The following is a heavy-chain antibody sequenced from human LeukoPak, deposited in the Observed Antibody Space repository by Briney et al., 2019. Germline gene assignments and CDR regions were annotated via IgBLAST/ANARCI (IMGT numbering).Heavy chain of an antibody. D-gene: IGHD2-2*01. J-gene: IGHJ4*02. Sequence: PGRSLRLSCAASGFTFSSYGMHWVRQAPGKGLEWVAVISYDGSNKYYADSVKGRFTISRDNSKNTLYLQMNSLRAEDTAVYYCARDSAFPDCSSTSCFVDYWAREPWSPSPQ. CDR3: ARDSAFPDCSSTSCFVDY. CDR1: GFTFSSYG. V-gene: IGHV3-30*03. CDR2: ISYDGSNK.